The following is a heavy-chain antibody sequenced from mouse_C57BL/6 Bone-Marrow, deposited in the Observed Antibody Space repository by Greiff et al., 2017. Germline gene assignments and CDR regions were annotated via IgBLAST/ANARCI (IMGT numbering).Heavy chain of an antibody. CDR1: GFTFSSYG. V-gene: IGHV5-6*01. Sequence: EVQGVESGGDLVKPGGSLKLSCAASGFTFSSYGMSWVRQTPDKRLEWVATISSGGSYTYYPDSVKGRLTISRDNAKNTLYLQMSSLKSEDTAMYYCARGAVVYYYGSSPYWYFDVWGTGTTVTVSS. CDR2: ISSGGSYT. D-gene: IGHD1-1*01. J-gene: IGHJ1*03. CDR3: ARGAVVYYYGSSPYWYFDV.